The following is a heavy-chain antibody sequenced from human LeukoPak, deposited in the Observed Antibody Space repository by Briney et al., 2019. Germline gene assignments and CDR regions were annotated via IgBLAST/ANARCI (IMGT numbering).Heavy chain of an antibody. Sequence: ASVKVSCKASGYTFTTHDINWVRQATGQGLKWLGWMSPNSGDTGYAQRFQGRVTMTSDSSISTAYMELSSLRSEDTAIYYCVRTPPNWGFDYWGQGTLVTVSS. V-gene: IGHV1-8*01. J-gene: IGHJ4*02. CDR3: VRTPPNWGFDY. CDR2: MSPNSGDT. CDR1: GYTFTTHD. D-gene: IGHD7-27*01.